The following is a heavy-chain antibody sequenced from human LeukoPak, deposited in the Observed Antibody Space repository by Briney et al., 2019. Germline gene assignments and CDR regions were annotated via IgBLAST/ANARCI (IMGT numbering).Heavy chain of an antibody. CDR3: ARPPYGDYYYGMDV. V-gene: IGHV3-21*01. Sequence: GGSLRLSCAASGFTFSSYSMNWVRQAPGKGLEWVSPISSSSSYIYYADSVKGRFTISRDNAKNSLYLQMNSLRAEDTAVYYCARPPYGDYYYGMDVWGQGTTVTVSS. J-gene: IGHJ6*02. CDR2: ISSSSSYI. CDR1: GFTFSSYS. D-gene: IGHD4-17*01.